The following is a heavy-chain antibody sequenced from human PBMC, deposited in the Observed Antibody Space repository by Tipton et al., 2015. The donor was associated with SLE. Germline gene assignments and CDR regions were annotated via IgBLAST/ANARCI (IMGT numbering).Heavy chain of an antibody. J-gene: IGHJ5*02. CDR3: ARGPPFMEWERNWFDP. CDR1: GGSVNGYS. V-gene: IGHV4-59*02. D-gene: IGHD3-3*02. CDR2: IYKSGNT. Sequence: TLSLTCSVSGGSVNGYSWTWIRQPPGRGLELLGHIYKSGNTDYNPSLESRLTISVDTSENQFSLRLSSVTAADTAVYYCARGPPFMEWERNWFDPWGQGTQVTVSS.